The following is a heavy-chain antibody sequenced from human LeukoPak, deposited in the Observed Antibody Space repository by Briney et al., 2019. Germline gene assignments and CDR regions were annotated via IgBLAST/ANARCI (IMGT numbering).Heavy chain of an antibody. CDR1: GGSISNYH. Sequence: SETLSLTCTVSGGSISNYHWSWIRQPAGKGLEWIGQIHTSGSTNYNPPLKSRVTMSIDTPENQLSLTIRSVTAADTAVYYCARRDISSGWSFDYRGQGTLVTVSS. V-gene: IGHV4-4*07. J-gene: IGHJ4*02. CDR3: ARRDISSGWSFDY. D-gene: IGHD6-19*01. CDR2: IHTSGST.